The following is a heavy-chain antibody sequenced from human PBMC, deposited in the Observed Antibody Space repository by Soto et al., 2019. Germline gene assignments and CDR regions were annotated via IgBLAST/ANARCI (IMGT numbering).Heavy chain of an antibody. Sequence: EVQLVESGGGLVKPGGSLRLSCAASGFTFSSYSMNWVRQAPGKGLEWVSSISSSSSYIYYADSVKGRFTISRDNAKNSLYLEMNSLRAEDTAVYYCARVDGRSTSCYTHYYYGMDVWGQGTTVTVSS. CDR2: ISSSSSYI. V-gene: IGHV3-21*01. CDR3: ARVDGRSTSCYTHYYYGMDV. J-gene: IGHJ6*02. D-gene: IGHD2-2*02. CDR1: GFTFSSYS.